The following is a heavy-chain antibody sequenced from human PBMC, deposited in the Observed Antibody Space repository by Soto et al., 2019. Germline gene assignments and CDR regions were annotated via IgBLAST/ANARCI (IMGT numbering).Heavy chain of an antibody. Sequence: PSESLSLTCTVSGGSISSGGYYWSWIRQHPGKGLEWIGYIYYSGSTYYNPSLKSRVTISVDTSKNQFSLKLSSVTAADTAVYYCARAEGMGYGMDVWGQGTTVTVSS. D-gene: IGHD2-8*01. J-gene: IGHJ6*02. V-gene: IGHV4-31*03. CDR3: ARAEGMGYGMDV. CDR1: GGSISSGGYY. CDR2: IYYSGST.